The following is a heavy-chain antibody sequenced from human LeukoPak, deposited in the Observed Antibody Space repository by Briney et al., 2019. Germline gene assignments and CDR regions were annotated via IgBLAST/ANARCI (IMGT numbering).Heavy chain of an antibody. CDR2: VSSSTNSI. J-gene: IGHJ6*04. Sequence: GGSLRLSCAASGFIFSSNYMTWVRQAPGEGLEWVAYVSSSTNSIYYADSVKGRFTISRDNAKNSLYLQMNSLRAEDTAVYYCARDKYMGVWGKGTMVTVSS. CDR3: ARDKYMGV. CDR1: GFIFSSNY. V-gene: IGHV3-48*01.